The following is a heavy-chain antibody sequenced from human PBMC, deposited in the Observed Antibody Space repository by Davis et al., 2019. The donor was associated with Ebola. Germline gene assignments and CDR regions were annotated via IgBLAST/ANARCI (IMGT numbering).Heavy chain of an antibody. CDR2: ITNDGTRT. J-gene: IGHJ4*02. Sequence: HTGGSLRLSCEGSGFIFSDYWMNWVRQPPGKGLVWVSRITNDGTRTSYADSVQGRFTISRDNAKNTLFLQLNSLRVEDTAIYYCARREAASIDYWGQGTLVTVST. D-gene: IGHD6-25*01. V-gene: IGHV3-74*01. CDR1: GFIFSDYW. CDR3: ARREAASIDY.